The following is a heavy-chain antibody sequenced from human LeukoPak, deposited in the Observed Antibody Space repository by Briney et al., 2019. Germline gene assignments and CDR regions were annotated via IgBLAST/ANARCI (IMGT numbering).Heavy chain of an antibody. Sequence: GASVKVSCKASGYTFTSYGISWVRQAPGQGLEWMGRISAYNGNTNYAQKLQGRVTMTTDTSTSTAYMELRSLRSDDTAVYYCARDSLLWPAGRVDPWGQGTLVTVSS. CDR3: ARDSLLWPAGRVDP. CDR1: GYTFTSYG. V-gene: IGHV1-18*01. D-gene: IGHD3-10*01. CDR2: ISAYNGNT. J-gene: IGHJ5*02.